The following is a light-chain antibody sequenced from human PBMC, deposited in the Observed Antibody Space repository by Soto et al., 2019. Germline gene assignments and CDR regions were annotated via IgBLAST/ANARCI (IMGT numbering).Light chain of an antibody. CDR3: QHYGRSPQYT. V-gene: IGKV3-20*01. CDR2: GAS. J-gene: IGKJ2*01. CDR1: RSVSSSY. Sequence: IVLTQSPDTLSLSPGERATLYCRASRSVSSSYLAWYQHKAGQAPRLLISGASNRATDIPDRFSGSESGTDFTLTISRLEPEDFAVYYCQHYGRSPQYTFGQGTKVDIK.